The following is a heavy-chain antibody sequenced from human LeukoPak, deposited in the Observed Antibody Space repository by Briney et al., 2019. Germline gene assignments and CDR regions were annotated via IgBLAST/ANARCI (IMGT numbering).Heavy chain of an antibody. CDR3: ATDRKVGTRDPRFNY. Sequence: GGSLRLSCSASGFTFSDYWMMWVRQAPGKGLEWVGNIRQDDSEKNYVDSVKGRFTISRDNAKSSLYLQMNSLRAEDTAIYYCATDRKVGTRDPRFNYWGQGTLVTVSS. D-gene: IGHD4-23*01. CDR1: GFTFSDYW. V-gene: IGHV3-7*01. CDR2: IRQDDSEK. J-gene: IGHJ4*02.